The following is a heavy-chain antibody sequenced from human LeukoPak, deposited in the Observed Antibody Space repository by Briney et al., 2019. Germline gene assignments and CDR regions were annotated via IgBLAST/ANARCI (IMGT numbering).Heavy chain of an antibody. V-gene: IGHV3-21*04. CDR1: GFAFSSYS. CDR2: ISSSSNYI. Sequence: GGSLRLSCAASGFAFSSYSMIWVRQAPGKGLEWVSSISSSSNYIYYADSVKGRFTISRDNSKNTLYLQMNSLRAEDTAVYYCAKDADFWGQGTLVTVSS. J-gene: IGHJ4*02. CDR3: AKDADF. D-gene: IGHD3-3*01.